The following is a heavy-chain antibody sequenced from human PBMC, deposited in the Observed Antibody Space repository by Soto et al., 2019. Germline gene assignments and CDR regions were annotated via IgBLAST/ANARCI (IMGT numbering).Heavy chain of an antibody. Sequence: GASVKISSKASGYTFTSYAMHWVRQAPGQRLEWMGWINAGNGNTKYSQKFQGRVTITRDTSASTAYMELSSLRSEDTAVYYCARDHSSGSYHFDYWGQGTLVTVSS. CDR1: GYTFTSYA. D-gene: IGHD3-10*01. CDR2: INAGNGNT. CDR3: ARDHSSGSYHFDY. V-gene: IGHV1-3*01. J-gene: IGHJ4*02.